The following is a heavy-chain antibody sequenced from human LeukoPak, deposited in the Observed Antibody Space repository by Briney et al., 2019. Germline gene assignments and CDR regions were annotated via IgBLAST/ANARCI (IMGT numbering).Heavy chain of an antibody. V-gene: IGHV4-59*01. J-gene: IGHJ6*03. CDR3: ARADGSSSIDYYHLDV. Sequence: SETLSLTCTVSGGSISSYYWSWIRQPPGKGLEWIGYIYYSGSTNYNPSLKSRVTISVDTSKNQFSLKLSSVTAADTAIYYCARADGSSSIDYYHLDVWGKGTTVTVSS. CDR2: IYYSGST. CDR1: GGSISSYY. D-gene: IGHD6-6*01.